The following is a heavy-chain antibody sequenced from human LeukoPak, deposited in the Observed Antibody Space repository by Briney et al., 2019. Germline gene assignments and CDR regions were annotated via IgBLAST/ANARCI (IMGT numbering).Heavy chain of an antibody. D-gene: IGHD3-10*01. J-gene: IGHJ4*02. Sequence: PGGSLRLSCSVSEFTVAANYMTWVRQAPGKGLEWVSVFYSGGSAYYADSVKGRFTISRDLSTNTLFLQMISLRAEDTAVYYCATPGGSGDYPYPTYFNYWGQGTLITVSS. CDR3: ATPGGSGDYPYPTYFNY. CDR1: EFTVAANY. V-gene: IGHV3-53*01. CDR2: FYSGGSA.